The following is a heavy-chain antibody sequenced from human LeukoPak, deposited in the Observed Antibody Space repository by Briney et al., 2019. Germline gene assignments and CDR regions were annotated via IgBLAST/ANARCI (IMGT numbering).Heavy chain of an antibody. V-gene: IGHV4-59*01. Sequence: SETLSLTCVVSGGSFSGYYWGWIRQLPGRGLEWIGYVYYSGSTNYNPSFKSRITISVDTSRNQFSLQLSSVTAADTAVYYCARIHRYCSGGACYVLDNWGQGTLVAVSS. J-gene: IGHJ4*02. CDR2: VYYSGST. CDR1: GGSFSGYY. CDR3: ARIHRYCSGGACYVLDN. D-gene: IGHD2-15*01.